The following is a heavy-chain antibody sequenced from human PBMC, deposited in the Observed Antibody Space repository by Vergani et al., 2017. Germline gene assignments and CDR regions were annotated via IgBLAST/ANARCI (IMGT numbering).Heavy chain of an antibody. V-gene: IGHV3-30*02. CDR3: AKDRGMTAAAEY. CDR2: IRYVGSNE. CDR1: GFTFSSYG. D-gene: IGHD6-13*01. J-gene: IGHJ4*02. Sequence: QVQLVESGGGVVQPGGSLRLSCAASGFTFSSYGMHWVRQAPGKGLEWVAFIRYVGSNEYYADSVKGRFTISRDNSKNTLFLQMNSLRAEDTAVYYCAKDRGMTAAAEYWGQGTLVTVSS.